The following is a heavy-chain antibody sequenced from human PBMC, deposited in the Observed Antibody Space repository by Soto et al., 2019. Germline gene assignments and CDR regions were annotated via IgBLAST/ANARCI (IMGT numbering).Heavy chain of an antibody. CDR1: GGSISSYY. V-gene: IGHV4-59*08. D-gene: IGHD6-19*01. CDR3: ARQSGYSSGWYTD. CDR2: IYYSGST. Sequence: SETLSLTCTVSGGSISSYYWSWIRQPPGKGLEWIGYIYYSGSTNYNPPLKSRVTISVDTSKNQFSLKLSSVTAADTAVYYCARQSGYSSGWYTDWGQGTLVTSPQ. J-gene: IGHJ4*02.